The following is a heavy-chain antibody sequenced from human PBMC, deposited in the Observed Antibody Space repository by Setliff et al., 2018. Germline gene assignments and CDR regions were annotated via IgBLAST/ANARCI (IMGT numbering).Heavy chain of an antibody. Sequence: TLSLTCAVSGGSISSPNWWNWVRQPPGKGLEWIGEIYHSGTTNYNPSLKSRVTISVDKSTNQFSLKLNSVTAADTAVYYCVRTDYSDGRYSMDVWGKGTTVTAP. D-gene: IGHD6-19*01. V-gene: IGHV4-4*02. CDR3: VRTDYSDGRYSMDV. J-gene: IGHJ6*03. CDR2: IYHSGTT. CDR1: GGSISSPNW.